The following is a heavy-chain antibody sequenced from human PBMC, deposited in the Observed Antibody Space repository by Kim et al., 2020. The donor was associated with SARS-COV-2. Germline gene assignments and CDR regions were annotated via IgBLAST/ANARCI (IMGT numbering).Heavy chain of an antibody. J-gene: IGHJ6*03. Sequence: YADSVKGRFTISRDNAKNSLYLEMNSLTPGDTALYYCARGTGYHYYYMDFWGKGTTVTVSS. V-gene: IGHV3-9*01. CDR3: ARGTGYHYYYMDF.